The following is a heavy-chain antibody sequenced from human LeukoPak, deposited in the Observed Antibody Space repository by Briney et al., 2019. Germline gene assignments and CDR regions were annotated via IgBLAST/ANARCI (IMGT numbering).Heavy chain of an antibody. J-gene: IGHJ6*02. CDR2: ISYDGSNK. Sequence: GGSLRLSCAASGFTFSSYAMHWVRQAPGKGLEWVAVISYDGSNKYYADSVKGRFTISRDNSKNTLYLQMNSLRAEDTAVYYCARDLEGPPHGFWAYYYYGMDVWGQGTTVTVSS. CDR3: ARDLEGPPHGFWAYYYYGMDV. CDR1: GFTFSSYA. V-gene: IGHV3-30-3*01. D-gene: IGHD3/OR15-3a*01.